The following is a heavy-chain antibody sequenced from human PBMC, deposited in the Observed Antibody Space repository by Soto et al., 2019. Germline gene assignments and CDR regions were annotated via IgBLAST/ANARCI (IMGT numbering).Heavy chain of an antibody. V-gene: IGHV4-4*07. Sequence: PSETLSLTCTVSGASISGFYWSWIRKSAGKGLERIGRIYATGTTDYNPSLKSQVMMSVDTSKKQFSLKLRSVTAADTAVYYCVRDGTKTLRDWFDPWGQGISVTVSS. CDR3: VRDGTKTLRDWFDP. J-gene: IGHJ5*02. CDR1: GASISGFY. CDR2: IYATGTT. D-gene: IGHD1-1*01.